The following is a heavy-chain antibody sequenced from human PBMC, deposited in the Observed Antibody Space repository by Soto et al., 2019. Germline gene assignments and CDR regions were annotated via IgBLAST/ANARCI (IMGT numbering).Heavy chain of an antibody. CDR1: GFTFSSYG. Sequence: PGGSLRLSCAASGFTFSSYGMHWVRQAPGKGLEWVAVISYDGSNKYYADSVKGRFTISRDNSKNTLYLQMNSLRAEDTAVYYCAKDPSTMTVVGGVDYWGQGTLVTVSS. CDR2: ISYDGSNK. J-gene: IGHJ4*02. CDR3: AKDPSTMTVVGGVDY. D-gene: IGHD3-22*01. V-gene: IGHV3-30*18.